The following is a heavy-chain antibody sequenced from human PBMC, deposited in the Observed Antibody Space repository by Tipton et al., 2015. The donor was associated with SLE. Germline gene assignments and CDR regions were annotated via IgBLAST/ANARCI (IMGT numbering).Heavy chain of an antibody. D-gene: IGHD3-3*01. CDR2: IYYSGST. Sequence: TLSLTCTVSGGSISSYYWSWIRQPPGKGLEWIGYIYYSGSTNYNPSLKSRVTISVATSKNQFSLKLSSVTAADTAVYYCARDAPIFADPPGWYMDVWGKGTTVTISS. CDR1: GGSISSYY. J-gene: IGHJ6*03. CDR3: ARDAPIFADPPGWYMDV. V-gene: IGHV4-59*01.